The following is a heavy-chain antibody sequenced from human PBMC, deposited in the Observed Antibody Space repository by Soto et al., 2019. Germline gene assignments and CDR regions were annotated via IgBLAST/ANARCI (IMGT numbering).Heavy chain of an antibody. J-gene: IGHJ4*02. D-gene: IGHD6-13*01. V-gene: IGHV3-21*01. CDR1: GFTFSRYS. Sequence: GGSLRLSCAASGFTFSRYSMNWVRQAPGKGLEWVSSISRSSSYIYYADSVKGRFTISRDNAKNSLYLQMNSLRAEDTAVYYCAAYSSSWYYFDYWGQGTLVTVSS. CDR3: AAYSSSWYYFDY. CDR2: ISRSSSYI.